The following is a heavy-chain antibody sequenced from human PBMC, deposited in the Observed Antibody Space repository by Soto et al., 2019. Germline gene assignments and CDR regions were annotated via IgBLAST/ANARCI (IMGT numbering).Heavy chain of an antibody. CDR2: IWYDGSNK. D-gene: IGHD3-16*01. J-gene: IGHJ4*02. Sequence: QEHLVESGGGVVQPGRSLRLSCAASGSIFRGYGMHWVRQAPGKGLEWVAVIWYDGSNKYYADSVKGRFTISRDNSKNMLDLQMDSLRPEDTAVYYCARDGFGGTAFPGFCDYWGQGTLVTVSP. V-gene: IGHV3-33*01. CDR3: ARDGFGGTAFPGFCDY. CDR1: GSIFRGYG.